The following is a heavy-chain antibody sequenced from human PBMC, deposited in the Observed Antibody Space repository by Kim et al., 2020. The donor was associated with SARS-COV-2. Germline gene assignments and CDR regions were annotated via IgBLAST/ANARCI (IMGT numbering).Heavy chain of an antibody. V-gene: IGHV3-7*04. D-gene: IGHD3-10*01. J-gene: IGHJ6*02. CDR3: ARGTGLAPNYYYGMDV. Sequence: VKGRFTISRDNAKNSLYLQMNSLRAEDTAVYYCARGTGLAPNYYYGMDVWGQGTTVTVSS.